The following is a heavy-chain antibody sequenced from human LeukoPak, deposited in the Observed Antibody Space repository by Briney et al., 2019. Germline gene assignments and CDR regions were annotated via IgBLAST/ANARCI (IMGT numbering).Heavy chain of an antibody. V-gene: IGHV3-7*01. CDR1: GFFVSNNY. CDR3: VRDAQVWFDP. Sequence: QSGGSLRLSCAASGFFVSNNYMSWVRQAPGKAPEWVANIKQDGSEKYYVDSVKGRFTISRDNAKNSLYLQMNSLRVEDTAVYYCVRDAQVWFDPWGQGTLVTVSS. J-gene: IGHJ5*02. CDR2: IKQDGSEK.